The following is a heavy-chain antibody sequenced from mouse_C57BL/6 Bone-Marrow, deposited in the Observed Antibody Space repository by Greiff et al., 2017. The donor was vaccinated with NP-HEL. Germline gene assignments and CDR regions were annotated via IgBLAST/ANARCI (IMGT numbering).Heavy chain of an antibody. J-gene: IGHJ2*01. CDR2: ISNGGGST. CDR3: ARGDYDYFDY. V-gene: IGHV5-12*01. D-gene: IGHD2-4*01. Sequence: EVMLVDSGGGLFQPGGSLKLSCAASGFTFSDYYMYWVRQTPEKRLEWVAYISNGGGSTYYPDTVKGRFTISRDNAKNTLYLQMSRLKSEDTAMYYCARGDYDYFDYWGQGTTLTVSS. CDR1: GFTFSDYY.